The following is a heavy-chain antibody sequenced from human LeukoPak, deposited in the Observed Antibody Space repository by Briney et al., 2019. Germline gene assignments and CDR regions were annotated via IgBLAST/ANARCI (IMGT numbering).Heavy chain of an antibody. V-gene: IGHV3-48*03. D-gene: IGHD5-18*01. J-gene: IGHJ4*02. CDR3: ARDLVQLWSKDY. CDR2: ISSSGRNI. CDR1: GFTFSNYE. Sequence: PGGSLRLSCAASGFTFSNYEFNWVRQAPGKGLEWVSYISSSGRNIYYADSVKGRFTISRDNAKNSLYPQMNSLRAEDTAVYYCARDLVQLWSKDYWGQGTLVTVSS.